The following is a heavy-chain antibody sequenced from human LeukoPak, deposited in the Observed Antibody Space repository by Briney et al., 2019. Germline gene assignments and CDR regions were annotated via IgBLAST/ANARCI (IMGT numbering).Heavy chain of an antibody. V-gene: IGHV1-46*01. Sequence: ASVKVPCKASGYTFTSYYMHWVRQAPGQGLEWMGIINPSGGSTSYAQKFQGRVTMTRDTSTSTVYMELSSLRSEDTAVYYCAREGEIVVVPAAPDAFDIWGQGTMVTVSS. J-gene: IGHJ3*02. D-gene: IGHD2-2*01. CDR3: AREGEIVVVPAAPDAFDI. CDR2: INPSGGST. CDR1: GYTFTSYY.